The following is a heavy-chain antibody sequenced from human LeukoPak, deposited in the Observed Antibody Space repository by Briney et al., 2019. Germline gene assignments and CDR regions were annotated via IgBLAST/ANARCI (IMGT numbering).Heavy chain of an antibody. D-gene: IGHD3-22*01. Sequence: SQTLSLTCTVSGGSISGGSYYWGWIRQPAGKGLEWIGRFHISGSTDYHPSRNGRVTLSVETSMNQFSLKGTSVTAANRAVYYCARGGDYDSSGYYPAEHCQYWGEGTLVTVSS. V-gene: IGHV4-61*02. CDR2: FHISGST. J-gene: IGHJ1*01. CDR3: ARGGDYDSSGYYPAEHCQY. CDR1: GGSISGGSYY.